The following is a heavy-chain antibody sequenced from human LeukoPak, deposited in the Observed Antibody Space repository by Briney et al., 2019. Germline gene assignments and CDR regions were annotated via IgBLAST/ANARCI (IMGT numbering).Heavy chain of an antibody. D-gene: IGHD2-15*01. CDR3: ARASDMGYYYYYMDV. CDR1: GFTVSSNY. Sequence: TGGSLRLSCAASGFTVSSNYMSWVRQAPGKGLEWVAVISYDGSNKYYADSVKGRFTISRDNSKNTLYLQMNSLRAEDTAVYYCARASDMGYYYYYMDVWGKGTTVTVSS. CDR2: ISYDGSNK. V-gene: IGHV3-30-3*01. J-gene: IGHJ6*03.